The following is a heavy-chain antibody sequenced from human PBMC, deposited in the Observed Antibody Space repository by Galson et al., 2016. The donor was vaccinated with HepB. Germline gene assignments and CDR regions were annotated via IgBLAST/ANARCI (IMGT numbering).Heavy chain of an antibody. D-gene: IGHD2-2*01. Sequence: SLRLSCAVTGFTFNSYWMSWVRQAPGKGLEWVANINQDGSEKYYVDFVKGRFTISRDKAKNSLYLQMNSLRAEDTGVYYCAREQVPPAWESYYYSYYYGLDVWGQGTTVTVSS. CDR3: AREQVPPAWESYYYSYYYGLDV. J-gene: IGHJ6*02. CDR2: INQDGSEK. CDR1: GFTFNSYW. V-gene: IGHV3-7*03.